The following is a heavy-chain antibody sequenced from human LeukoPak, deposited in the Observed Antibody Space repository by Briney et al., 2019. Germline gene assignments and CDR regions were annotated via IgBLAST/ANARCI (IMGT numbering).Heavy chain of an antibody. V-gene: IGHV4-4*07. CDR2: IYTSGST. CDR1: GGSISSYY. D-gene: IGHD2-15*01. J-gene: IGHJ3*02. Sequence: PSETLSLTCTVSGGSISSYYWSWIRQPAGKGLEWIGRIYTSGSTNYNPSLKSRVTMSVDTSKNQFSLKLSSVTAADTAVYYCARHRSGGRQDDAFDIWGHGTMVTVSS. CDR3: ARHRSGGRQDDAFDI.